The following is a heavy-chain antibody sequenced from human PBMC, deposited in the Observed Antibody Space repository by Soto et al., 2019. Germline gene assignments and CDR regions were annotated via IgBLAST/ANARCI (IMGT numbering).Heavy chain of an antibody. Sequence: SGTLYLTCTVSGGSISGDYYWNWIRQAPGKALEWIGYVYHTGSTYHNPSLKSRGSISVDTSNNQFSLKLSSVTAADTAVYFCAREPYDITGNRIDSWGQGIPVTVSS. D-gene: IGHD3-22*01. CDR1: GGSISGDYY. V-gene: IGHV4-30-4*01. CDR3: AREPYDITGNRIDS. CDR2: VYHTGST. J-gene: IGHJ5*01.